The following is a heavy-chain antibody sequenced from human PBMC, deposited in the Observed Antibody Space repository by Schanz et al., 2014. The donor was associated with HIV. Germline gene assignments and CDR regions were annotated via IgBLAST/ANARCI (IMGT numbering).Heavy chain of an antibody. Sequence: VQLVESGGGLMQPGGSLRLSCAASGFNVSNNYVSWVRQAPGKGLEWISKLSSASTFIYYADSVRGRFTVSRDNAKNSLYLQMNSLRDEDTAVYYCARSPSFGMDVWGQGTTVTVSS. J-gene: IGHJ6*02. CDR2: LSSASTFI. V-gene: IGHV3-48*02. CDR1: GFNVSNNY. CDR3: ARSPSFGMDV.